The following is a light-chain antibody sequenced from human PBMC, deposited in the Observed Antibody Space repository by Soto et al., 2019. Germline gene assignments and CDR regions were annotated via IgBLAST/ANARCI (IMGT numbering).Light chain of an antibody. CDR2: EVS. CDR1: RSDVGGYNY. CDR3: SSYTNSGTLRV. J-gene: IGLJ3*02. V-gene: IGLV2-14*03. Sequence: QSALTQPASVSGSPGQSITISCTGTRSDVGGYNYVSWYQQHPGEAPKLIISEVSNRPSGVSNRFSGSKSGNTASLTISGLQAEDEADYYCSSYTNSGTLRVFGGGTKLTVL.